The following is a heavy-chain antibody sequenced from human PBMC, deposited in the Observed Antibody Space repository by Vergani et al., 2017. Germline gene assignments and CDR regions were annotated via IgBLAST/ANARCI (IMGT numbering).Heavy chain of an antibody. D-gene: IGHD3-22*01. CDR1: GYTFTSYA. V-gene: IGHV1-3*04. Sequence: VQLVQSGAEVKKPGASVKVSCKASGYTFTSYAMHWVRQAPGQRLEWMGWINTGNGNTKYSQKFQGRVTITRDTSASTAYMELSSLRSEDTAVYYCARDQDYDSSGYHAGNYYYGMDVWGQGTTVTVSS. CDR2: INTGNGNT. CDR3: ARDQDYDSSGYHAGNYYYGMDV. J-gene: IGHJ6*02.